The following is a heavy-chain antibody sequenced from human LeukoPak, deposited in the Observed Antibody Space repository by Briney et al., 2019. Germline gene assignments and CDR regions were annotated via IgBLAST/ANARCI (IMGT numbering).Heavy chain of an antibody. V-gene: IGHV4-39*01. J-gene: IGHJ3*02. CDR1: GGSISSSSYY. CDR2: IYYSGST. CDR3: ARVGGMTTINNAAFDI. D-gene: IGHD4-4*01. Sequence: KPSETLSLTCTVSGGSISSSSYYWGWIRQPPGKGLEWIGSIYYSGSTYYNPSLKSRVTISVDTSKNQFSLKLSSVTAADTAVYYCARVGGMTTINNAAFDIWGQGTMVTVSS.